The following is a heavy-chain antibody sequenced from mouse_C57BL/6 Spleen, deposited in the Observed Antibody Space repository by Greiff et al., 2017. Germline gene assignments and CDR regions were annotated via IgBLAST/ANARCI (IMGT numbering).Heavy chain of an antibody. V-gene: IGHV1-55*01. D-gene: IGHD1-1*01. Sequence: QVQLQQPGAELVKPGASVKMSCKASGYTFTSYWITWVKQRPGQGLEWIGDIYPGSGSTNYNEKFKRKATLTVDTSSSTAYMQLSSLTSEDSAVYYCAREGVTTGYFDVWGTGTTVTVSS. CDR3: AREGVTTGYFDV. CDR2: IYPGSGST. J-gene: IGHJ1*03. CDR1: GYTFTSYW.